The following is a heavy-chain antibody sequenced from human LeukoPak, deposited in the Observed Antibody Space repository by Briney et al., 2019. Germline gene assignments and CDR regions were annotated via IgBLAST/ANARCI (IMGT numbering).Heavy chain of an antibody. J-gene: IGHJ4*02. CDR3: ARSLPMSWGGTHFDY. CDR1: GFTFDDYG. Sequence: TGRSLRLSCAASGFTFDDYGMSWVRQAPGKGLEWVSGINWNGGSKGYADSVKGRFTISRDNAKNSLYLQMNSLRAEDTALYYCARSLPMSWGGTHFDYWGQGALVTVSS. CDR2: INWNGGSK. D-gene: IGHD3-10*01. V-gene: IGHV3-20*04.